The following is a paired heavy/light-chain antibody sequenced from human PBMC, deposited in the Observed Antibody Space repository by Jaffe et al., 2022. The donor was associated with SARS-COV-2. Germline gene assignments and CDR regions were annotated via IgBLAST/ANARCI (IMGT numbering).Light chain of an antibody. CDR2: AAS. CDR1: RSISNY. Sequence: DIQMTQSPSSLSASVGDRVTITCRASRSISNYVAWYQQKPGKAPKLLIYAASSLQSGVPSRFSGGGSGIDFTLTISGLQVEDFATYYCQQSYLIPLSFGGGTKVEIK. CDR3: QQSYLIPLS. V-gene: IGKV1-39*01. J-gene: IGKJ4*01.
Heavy chain of an antibody. CDR2: ISFDGSGE. Sequence: QVQLVDSGGGVVQPGRSLRLSCAASGFTFNSFSMHWVRQAPGKGLEWVAVISFDGSGEYYADSVKGRFTISRDDSQNTLYLQMSSLRPEDTAVYFCARDGGHGYNADYWGQGTLVTVSS. V-gene: IGHV3-30*04. CDR3: ARDGGHGYNADY. J-gene: IGHJ4*02. D-gene: IGHD5-12*01. CDR1: GFTFNSFS.